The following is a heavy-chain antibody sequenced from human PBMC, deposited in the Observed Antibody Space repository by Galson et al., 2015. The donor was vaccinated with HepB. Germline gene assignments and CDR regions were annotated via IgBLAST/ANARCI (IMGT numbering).Heavy chain of an antibody. CDR1: GYSFTSYW. V-gene: IGHV5-51*01. CDR2: IYPGDSDT. Sequence: QSGAEVKKPGESLKISCKGSGYSFTSYWIGWVRQMPGKGLEWMGIIYPGDSDTRYSPSFQGQVTISADKSISTAYLQWSSLKASDTAMYYCARPAMVRGAVDAFDIWGQGTMVTVSS. CDR3: ARPAMVRGAVDAFDI. D-gene: IGHD3-10*01. J-gene: IGHJ3*02.